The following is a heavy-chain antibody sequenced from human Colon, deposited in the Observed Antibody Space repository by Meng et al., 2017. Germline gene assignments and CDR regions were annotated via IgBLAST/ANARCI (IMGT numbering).Heavy chain of an antibody. J-gene: IGHJ4*02. CDR2: INPNGGST. V-gene: IGHV1-46*01. D-gene: IGHD3-10*02. CDR1: GYNFTNYY. CDR3: ARDGLLAMFSFDS. Sequence: ASVKVSCKPSGYNFTNYYLHWLRQAPGQGPEWMGIINPNGGSTTYAQKFQGRVTMTGDTSTSTVYMELNSLRSEDTAMYYCARDGLLAMFSFDSWGQGTLVTVSS.